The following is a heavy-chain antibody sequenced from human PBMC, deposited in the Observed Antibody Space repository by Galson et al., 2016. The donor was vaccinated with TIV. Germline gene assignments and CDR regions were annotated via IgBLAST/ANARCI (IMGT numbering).Heavy chain of an antibody. CDR2: IYPRGDT. V-gene: IGHV3-53*05. D-gene: IGHD2-8*01. CDR3: ATAKVPNLGDY. Sequence: SLRLSCATSGFAVSSIYGSWVRQAPGKGLEWVSIIYPRGDTYYTEPMKGRFTISRDNSKNTLYLQMSNLRPEDTAVYFCATAKVPNLGDYWGQGVLDTVSS. CDR1: GFAVSSIY. J-gene: IGHJ4*02.